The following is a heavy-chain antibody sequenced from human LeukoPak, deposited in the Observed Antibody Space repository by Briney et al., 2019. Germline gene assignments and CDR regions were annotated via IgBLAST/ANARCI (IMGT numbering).Heavy chain of an antibody. CDR1: GFTFSDYY. Sequence: GGSLRLSCAASGFTFSDYYMSWIRQAPGKGLEWVSYISSSGSTIYYADSVKGRFTISRDNAKNSLYLQMNSLRAEDTTVYYCARVGLERPYYYYYMDVWGKGTTVTVSS. CDR2: ISSSGSTI. J-gene: IGHJ6*03. D-gene: IGHD1-1*01. CDR3: ARVGLERPYYYYYMDV. V-gene: IGHV3-11*04.